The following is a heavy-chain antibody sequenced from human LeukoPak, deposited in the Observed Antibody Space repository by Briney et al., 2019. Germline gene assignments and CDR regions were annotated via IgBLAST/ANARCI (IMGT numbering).Heavy chain of an antibody. J-gene: IGHJ4*01. CDR1: GGSFSGYY. CDR3: ARVGDYALKD. D-gene: IGHD3-16*01. Sequence: PSETLSLTCAVYGGSFSGYYRSWIRQPAGKGLEWIGRIYTSGSTNYNPSLKSRVTMSVDTSKNQCTLKLSSVTAADTAVYYCARVGDYALKDWGQGTLVTVSS. V-gene: IGHV4-59*10. CDR2: IYTSGST.